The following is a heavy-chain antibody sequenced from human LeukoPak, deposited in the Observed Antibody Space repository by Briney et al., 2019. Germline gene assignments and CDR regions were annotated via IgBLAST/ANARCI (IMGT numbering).Heavy chain of an antibody. Sequence: PSETLSLTCIVSGGSITSNSYYWGWIRQPPGKGLEWIGYIYYSGSTYYNPSLKSRVTISVDTSKNQFSLKLSSVTAADTAVYYCARANQNHFDYWGQGTLVTVSS. J-gene: IGHJ4*02. CDR1: GGSITSNSYY. CDR3: ARANQNHFDY. CDR2: IYYSGST. V-gene: IGHV4-31*03. D-gene: IGHD1-14*01.